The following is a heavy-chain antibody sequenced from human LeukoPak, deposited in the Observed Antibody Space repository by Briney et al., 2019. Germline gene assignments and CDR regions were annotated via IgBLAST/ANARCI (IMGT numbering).Heavy chain of an antibody. J-gene: IGHJ4*02. CDR2: IYYSGST. CDR1: GGSISSYY. V-gene: IGHV4-59*06. D-gene: IGHD6-13*01. Sequence: SETLSLTCTVSGGSISSYYWSWIRQHPGKGLEWIGYIYYSGSTYYNPSLKSRVTISVDTSKNQFFLKLSSVTAADTAVYYCARGDRAAEEEEGHYFDYWGQGTLVTVSS. CDR3: ARGDRAAEEEEGHYFDY.